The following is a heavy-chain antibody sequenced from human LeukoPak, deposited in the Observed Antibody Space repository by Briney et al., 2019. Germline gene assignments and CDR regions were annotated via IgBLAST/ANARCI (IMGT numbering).Heavy chain of an antibody. J-gene: IGHJ5*02. D-gene: IGHD5-18*01. Sequence: SETLSLTCAVYGGSFSGYYWSWIRQPPGKGLEWIGEINHSGSTNYNPSLKSRVTISVDTSKNQFSLKLSSVTAADTAVYYCARGKKRIQLWNEGWFDPWGQGTLVTVSS. V-gene: IGHV4-34*01. CDR1: GGSFSGYY. CDR3: ARGKKRIQLWNEGWFDP. CDR2: INHSGST.